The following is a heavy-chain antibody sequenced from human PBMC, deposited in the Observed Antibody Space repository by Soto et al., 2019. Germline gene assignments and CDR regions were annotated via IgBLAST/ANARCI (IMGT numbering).Heavy chain of an antibody. Sequence: GASVKVSCKASGYTFTYRYLHWVRQAPGQALEWMGWITPFNGNTNYAQKFQDRVTITRDRSMSTAYMELSSLRSEDTAMYYCESWIFGVGGFDYWGQGTLVTVSS. V-gene: IGHV1-45*02. J-gene: IGHJ4*02. CDR3: ESWIFGVGGFDY. D-gene: IGHD3-3*01. CDR2: ITPFNGNT. CDR1: GYTFTYRY.